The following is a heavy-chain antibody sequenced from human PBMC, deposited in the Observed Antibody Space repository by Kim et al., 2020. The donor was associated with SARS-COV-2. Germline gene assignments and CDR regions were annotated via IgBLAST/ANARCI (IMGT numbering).Heavy chain of an antibody. CDR2: IYTSGST. D-gene: IGHD7-27*01. CDR3: ARANDYYGMDV. Sequence: SETLSLTCTVSGGSISSGSYYWSWIRQPAGKGLEWIGRIYTSGSTNYNPSLKSRVTISVDTSKNQFSLKLSSVTAADTAVYYCARANDYYGMDVWGQGTTVTVSS. CDR1: GGSISSGSYY. V-gene: IGHV4-61*02. J-gene: IGHJ6*02.